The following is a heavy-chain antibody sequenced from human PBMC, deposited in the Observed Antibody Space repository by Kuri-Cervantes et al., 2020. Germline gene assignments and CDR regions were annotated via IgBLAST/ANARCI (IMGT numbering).Heavy chain of an antibody. CDR3: ARDDAVAGQGGYYYYYGMDV. V-gene: IGHV3-30*03. CDR2: ISYDGSNK. J-gene: IGHJ6*02. D-gene: IGHD4-23*01. Sequence: GGSLRLSCAASGFTFSSYGMHWVRQAPGKGLEWVAVISYDGSNKYYADSVKGRFTIPRDNSKNTLYLQMNSLRAEDTAVYYCARDDAVAGQGGYYYYYGMDVWGQGTTVTVSS. CDR1: GFTFSSYG.